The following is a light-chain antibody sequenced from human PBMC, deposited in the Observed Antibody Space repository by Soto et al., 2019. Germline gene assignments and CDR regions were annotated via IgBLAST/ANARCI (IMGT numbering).Light chain of an antibody. CDR1: QSVSRY. J-gene: IGKJ4*01. Sequence: EIVLTQSPATLSLSPGERATLSCRASQSVSRYLAWYQQKPGQAPRLRIYDASNRATGIPARFSGSGSGTAFALTISSLEPEDFAVYYCQQRSDWPSTFGGGTKVQIK. V-gene: IGKV3-11*01. CDR2: DAS. CDR3: QQRSDWPST.